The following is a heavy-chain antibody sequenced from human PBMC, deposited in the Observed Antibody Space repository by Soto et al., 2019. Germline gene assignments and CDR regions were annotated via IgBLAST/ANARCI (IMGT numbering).Heavy chain of an antibody. CDR3: ARGVWRHVDY. CDR1: GGSISTYY. V-gene: IGHV4-59*08. Sequence: QVQLQESGPGLAKPSETLSLTCTVSGGSISTYYWSWIRQPPGKGLEWIGYIYYSGSTNYNPSLKSRVTRSGDTSKNPFALKLSSVTAADTAVYYGARGVWRHVDYWGQGTLVTVSS. J-gene: IGHJ4*02. CDR2: IYYSGST. D-gene: IGHD3-3*01.